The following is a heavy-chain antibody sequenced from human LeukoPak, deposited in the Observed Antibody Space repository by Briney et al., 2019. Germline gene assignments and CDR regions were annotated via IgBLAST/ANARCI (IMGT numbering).Heavy chain of an antibody. V-gene: IGHV3-21*01. CDR3: ARGLEPPYGDYYGY. D-gene: IGHD4-17*01. CDR2: ISSSSSYI. CDR1: GFSFSTYT. Sequence: GGSLRLSCAASGFSFSTYTMNWVRQAPGKGLEWVSSISSSSSYIYYADSVKGRFTISRDNAKNSLYLQMNSLRAEDTAVYYCARGLEPPYGDYYGYWGQGTLVTVSS. J-gene: IGHJ4*02.